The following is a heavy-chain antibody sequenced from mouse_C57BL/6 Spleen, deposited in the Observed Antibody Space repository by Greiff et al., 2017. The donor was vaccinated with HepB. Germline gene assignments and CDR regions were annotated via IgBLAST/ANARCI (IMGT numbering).Heavy chain of an antibody. CDR2: IDPSDSYT. CDR3: ARKSITTVVATGGYFDY. CDR1: GYTFTSYW. V-gene: IGHV1-50*01. Sequence: VQLQQPGAELVKPGASVKLSCKASGYTFTSYWMQWVKQRPGQGLEWIGEIDPSDSYTNYNQKFKGKATLTVDTAASTSYMQLNSLTSEDSAVYYCARKSITTVVATGGYFDYWGQGTTLTVSS. J-gene: IGHJ2*01. D-gene: IGHD1-1*01.